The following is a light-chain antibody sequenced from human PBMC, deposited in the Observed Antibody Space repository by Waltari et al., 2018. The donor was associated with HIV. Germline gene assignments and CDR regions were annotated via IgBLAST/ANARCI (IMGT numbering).Light chain of an antibody. CDR3: AAWDNSLSVLVV. Sequence: QSVLTQTPSASGTPGQRVTIPCSGSSSNLGSNSVYWYQQLPGTATKLLIYRNNQRPSGVPDRFSGSKSGTSASLAISGLRSEDEADYYCAAWDNSLSVLVVFGGGTKLTVL. CDR2: RNN. CDR1: SSNLGSNS. J-gene: IGLJ2*01. V-gene: IGLV1-47*01.